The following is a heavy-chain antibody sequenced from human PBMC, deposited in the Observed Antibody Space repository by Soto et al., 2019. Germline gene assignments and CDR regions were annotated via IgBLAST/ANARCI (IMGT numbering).Heavy chain of an antibody. J-gene: IGHJ6*02. CDR1: GGTFSSYA. V-gene: IGHV1-69*06. D-gene: IGHD1-1*01. Sequence: QVQLVQSGAEVKKPGSSVKVSCKTSGGTFSSYAISWVRQAPGQGLEWMGGIIPILGTANYVQKFQGRVTITADKSTSTAYMELSSLRSEDTAVYYCARATTGPSRGNVYYYSGMDVWGQGTTVTVSS. CDR3: ARATTGPSRGNVYYYSGMDV. CDR2: IIPILGTA.